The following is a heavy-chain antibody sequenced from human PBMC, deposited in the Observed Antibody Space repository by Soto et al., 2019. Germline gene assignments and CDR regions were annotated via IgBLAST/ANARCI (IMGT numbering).Heavy chain of an antibody. J-gene: IGHJ5*02. CDR3: ATQEVGGTYVYTFDP. Sequence: QLHLRESGPGLVNPSETLALTCTVSGCSITSSSYYWGWNRQPPGKGLEWIGSIYYSGSTYYNPSLKSRVTISVDTSKNQFSLKLSSVTAADTAVYYCATQEVGGTYVYTFDPWGQGTLVTVSS. V-gene: IGHV4-39*01. CDR2: IYYSGST. CDR1: GCSITSSSYY. D-gene: IGHD1-26*01.